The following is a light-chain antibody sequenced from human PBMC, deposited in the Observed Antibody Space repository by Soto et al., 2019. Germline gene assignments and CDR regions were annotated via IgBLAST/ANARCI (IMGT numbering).Light chain of an antibody. CDR2: DAS. Sequence: DIQMTQSPSSLSASIGDRITISCQASHDITNYLNWYQQKPGKAPKLLIYDASNLEAGVPSRFSGSGSGTDFTFTINDLQPEDIATYYCQQYNSPPPWTFGQGTKVEI. V-gene: IGKV1-33*01. CDR1: HDITNY. CDR3: QQYNSPPPWT. J-gene: IGKJ1*01.